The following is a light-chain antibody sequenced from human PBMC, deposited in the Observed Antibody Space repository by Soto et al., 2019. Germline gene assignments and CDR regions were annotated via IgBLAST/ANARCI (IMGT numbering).Light chain of an antibody. CDR3: QQYGDLVWT. CDR1: QSVGGTY. Sequence: EIVLTQSPGTLSLSPGERATLSCRASQSVGGTYLAWYQQKPGQAPRLLIYGVSTRATGIPDRFSGSGSGTDFSLPLSRLEPEEYAGYFCQQYGDLVWTFGQGTKVEVK. CDR2: GVS. V-gene: IGKV3-20*01. J-gene: IGKJ1*01.